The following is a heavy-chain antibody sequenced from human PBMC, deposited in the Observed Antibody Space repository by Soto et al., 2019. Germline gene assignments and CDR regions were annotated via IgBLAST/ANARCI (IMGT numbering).Heavy chain of an antibody. CDR3: SKDRALHYDILTGYSALDY. D-gene: IGHD3-9*01. J-gene: IGHJ4*02. Sequence: QVQLVESGGGVVQPGGSLRLSCATTGFTFSDYGLHWVRQVPGKGLEWVAVIWYDGGNKYYADSVEGRFTIARENSKNTVYLQMNSVRAEDTAVYFCSKDRALHYDILTGYSALDYWCQGTLVTVSS. V-gene: IGHV3-33*06. CDR1: GFTFSDYG. CDR2: IWYDGGNK.